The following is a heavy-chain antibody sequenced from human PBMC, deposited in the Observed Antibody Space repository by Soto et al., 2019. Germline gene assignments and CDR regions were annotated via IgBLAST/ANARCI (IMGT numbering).Heavy chain of an antibody. CDR3: ARGRRYYYDSSGLAFGY. CDR2: INHSGST. J-gene: IGHJ4*02. D-gene: IGHD3-22*01. V-gene: IGHV4-34*01. Sequence: PSETLSLTCAVYGGSFSGYYWSWIRQPPGKGLEWIGEINHSGSTNYNPSLKSRVTISVDTSKNQFSLKLSSVTAADTAVYYCARGRRYYYDSSGLAFGYWGQGTLGTVSS. CDR1: GGSFSGYY.